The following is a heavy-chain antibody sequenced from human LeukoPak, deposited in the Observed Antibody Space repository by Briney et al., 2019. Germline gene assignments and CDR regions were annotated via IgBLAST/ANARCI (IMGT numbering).Heavy chain of an antibody. CDR1: GFTFSSYA. D-gene: IGHD3-22*01. V-gene: IGHV3-30-3*01. Sequence: PWRSLRLSFAASGFTFSSYAMHWVRQAPGKGLEWVAVISYDGSNKYYADSVKGRFTISRDNSKNTLYLQMNSLRAEDTAVYYCATLNYYDSSGYWGQGTLVTVSS. CDR2: ISYDGSNK. CDR3: ATLNYYDSSGY. J-gene: IGHJ4*02.